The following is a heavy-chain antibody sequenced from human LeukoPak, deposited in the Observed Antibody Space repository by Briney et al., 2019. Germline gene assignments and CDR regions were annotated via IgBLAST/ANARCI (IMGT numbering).Heavy chain of an antibody. V-gene: IGHV3-7*03. CDR2: MKQDESQK. J-gene: IGHJ4*02. D-gene: IGHD2-2*02. CDR3: ARDGYCSGSTCYRFFDY. Sequence: PGGSLRLSCAASEFTFSNYWKRWLRQAPGKGLEWVANMKQDESQKYYVVSEKGLFTISRDNAKNSLYLQMNSLRAEDTAVYYCARDGYCSGSTCYRFFDYWGQGTLVTVSS. CDR1: EFTFSNYW.